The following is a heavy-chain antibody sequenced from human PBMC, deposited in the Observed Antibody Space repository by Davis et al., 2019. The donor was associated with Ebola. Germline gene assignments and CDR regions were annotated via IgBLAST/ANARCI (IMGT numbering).Heavy chain of an antibody. V-gene: IGHV3-30*18. D-gene: IGHD5-24*01. CDR2: ISYDGSNK. CDR3: AKFGGGNPFIRDGYNHDAFDI. J-gene: IGHJ3*02. CDR1: GFTFSSYG. Sequence: GESLKISCAASGFTFSSYGMHWVRQAPGKGLEWVAVISYDGSNKYYADSVKGRFTISRDNSKNTLYLQMNSLRAEDTAVYYCAKFGGGNPFIRDGYNHDAFDIWGQGTMVTVSS.